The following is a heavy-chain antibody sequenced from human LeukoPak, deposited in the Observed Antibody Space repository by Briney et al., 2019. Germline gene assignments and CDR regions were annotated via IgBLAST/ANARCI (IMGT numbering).Heavy chain of an antibody. CDR2: ISGSGGST. CDR1: GFTFSSYA. CDR3: AKYRKAARGRYYYYGMDV. J-gene: IGHJ6*02. Sequence: PGGSLRLSCAASGFTFSSYAMSWVRQAPGKGLEWVSAISGSGGSTYYADSVKGRFTISRDNSKNTLYLQMNSLRAEDTAVYYCAKYRKAARGRYYYYGMDVWGQGTTVTVSS. D-gene: IGHD2-15*01. V-gene: IGHV3-23*01.